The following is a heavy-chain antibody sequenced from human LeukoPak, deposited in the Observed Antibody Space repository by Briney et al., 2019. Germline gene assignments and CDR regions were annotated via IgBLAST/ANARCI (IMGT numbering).Heavy chain of an antibody. J-gene: IGHJ4*02. V-gene: IGHV1-69*04. Sequence: ASVKVSCKASGGTFSTYAISWVRQAPGEGVEWMGRIIPVLGVANSAQKFQGRVTISADKSTSTAYMEVSSLRSEDTAVYYCATGIGTLWSGYYHDYWGQGTLVTVFS. CDR3: ATGIGTLWSGYYHDY. CDR2: IIPVLGVA. CDR1: GGTFSTYA. D-gene: IGHD3-3*01.